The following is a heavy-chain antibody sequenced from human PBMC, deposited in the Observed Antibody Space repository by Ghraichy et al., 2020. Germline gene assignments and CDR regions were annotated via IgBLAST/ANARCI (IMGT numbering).Heavy chain of an antibody. CDR2: ISSSSRTI. CDR1: GFTFSRDS. V-gene: IGHV3-48*01. CDR3: ARDPRATVTTDYYYGVDV. D-gene: IGHD4-17*01. J-gene: IGHJ6*02. Sequence: GGSLRLSCAASGFTFSRDSMNWVRQAPGKGLEWISYISSSSRTIFYADSVKGRFTVSRDNAKNSLYLQMNSRRVEDTAMDYCARDPRATVTTDYYYGVDVWGQGTTVTVSS.